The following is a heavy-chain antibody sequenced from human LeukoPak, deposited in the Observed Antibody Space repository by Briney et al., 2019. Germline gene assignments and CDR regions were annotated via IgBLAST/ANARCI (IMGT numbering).Heavy chain of an antibody. Sequence: ASVKVSCKAPGYTFTSYAMHWVRQAPGQRLEWMGWINAGNGNTKYSQKFQGRVTITRDTSASTAYMELSSLRSEDTPVYYCARVRGSGYDTIYYFDYWGQGTLVTVSS. J-gene: IGHJ4*02. CDR2: INAGNGNT. V-gene: IGHV1-3*01. D-gene: IGHD3-9*01. CDR1: GYTFTSYA. CDR3: ARVRGSGYDTIYYFDY.